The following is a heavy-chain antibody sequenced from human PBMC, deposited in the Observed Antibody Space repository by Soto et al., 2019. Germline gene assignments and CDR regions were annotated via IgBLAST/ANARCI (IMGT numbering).Heavy chain of an antibody. CDR2: IKSNLSDDET. Sequence: GGSLRLSCEASGFRFSYAWMTWVRQVPGMGLEWVGRIKSNLSDDETDYAAAVKGIFTISRDYSESTLYLQMHSLTAEHTSVYYRCADGANYESFDYWGQGALVTVSS. CDR3: CADGANYESFDY. D-gene: IGHD3-3*01. CDR1: GFRFSYAW. V-gene: IGHV3-15*01. J-gene: IGHJ4*02.